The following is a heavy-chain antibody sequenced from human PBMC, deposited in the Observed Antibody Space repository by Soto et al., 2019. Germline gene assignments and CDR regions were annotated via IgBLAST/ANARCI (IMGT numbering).Heavy chain of an antibody. D-gene: IGHD2-15*01. V-gene: IGHV1-18*01. CDR2: ITPFNGNT. CDR3: ARGRLGYCAGGTCRPLWY. J-gene: IGHJ4*02. CDR1: GYTFTSYG. Sequence: ASVKVSCKASGYTFTSYGITWVRQAPGQGPEWMGWITPFNGNTKYAEKFQGRVTMTTDTSTSTAYMELTSLRSDDTAVYYCARGRLGYCAGGTCRPLWYWGQGTLVTVSS.